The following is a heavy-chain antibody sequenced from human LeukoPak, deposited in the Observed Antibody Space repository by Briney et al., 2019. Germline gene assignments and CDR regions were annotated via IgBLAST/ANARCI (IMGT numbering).Heavy chain of an antibody. J-gene: IGHJ4*02. CDR2: MSYSGRT. CDR1: GGSVSSHY. Sequence: SETLSLTCTVSGGSVSSHYWSWIRQTPEKGLEWIGYMSYSGRTDYGPSLKSRVTMSVDTSKNQFSLKMSYVTAADTGVYYCARGYCRDDICQVFPYWGQGTLVTVSS. V-gene: IGHV4-59*02. D-gene: IGHD2-21*02. CDR3: ARGYCRDDICQVFPY.